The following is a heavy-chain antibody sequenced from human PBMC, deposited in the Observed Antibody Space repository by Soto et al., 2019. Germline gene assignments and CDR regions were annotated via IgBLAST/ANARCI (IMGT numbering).Heavy chain of an antibody. J-gene: IGHJ6*02. CDR1: GFTFSSYG. CDR2: IWYDGSNK. V-gene: IGHV3-33*01. D-gene: IGHD4-4*01. Sequence: PGGSLRLSCAASGFTFSSYGMHGVRQAPGKGLEWVAVIWYDGSNKYYADSVKGRFTISRDNSKNTLYLQMNSLRAEDTAVYYCARGGNSHYYYYYYGMDVWGQGTTVTVSS. CDR3: ARGGNSHYYYYYYGMDV.